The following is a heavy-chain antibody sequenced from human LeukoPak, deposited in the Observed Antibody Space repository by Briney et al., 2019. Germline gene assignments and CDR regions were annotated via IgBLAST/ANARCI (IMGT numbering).Heavy chain of an antibody. CDR1: GGTFSSYA. Sequence: ASVKVSCKASGGTFSSYAISWVRQPPGQGLEWMGGIIPIFGTANYAQKFQGRVTITADESTSTAYMELSSLRSEDTAVYYCARDRYYGSGLNGGYGMDVWGKGTTVTVSS. J-gene: IGHJ6*04. CDR2: IIPIFGTA. V-gene: IGHV1-69*13. CDR3: ARDRYYGSGLNGGYGMDV. D-gene: IGHD3-10*01.